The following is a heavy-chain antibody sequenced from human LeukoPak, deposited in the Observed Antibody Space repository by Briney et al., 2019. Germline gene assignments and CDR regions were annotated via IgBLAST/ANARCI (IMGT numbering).Heavy chain of an antibody. J-gene: IGHJ4*02. CDR3: ARDLEACGGDCYAFDY. V-gene: IGHV3-74*01. CDR1: AFTFTSYW. CDR2: INSDGSGT. D-gene: IGHD2-21*02. Sequence: GGSLRLSYAASAFTFTSYWIHWVRQAPGKGLVWVSRINSDGSGTSDADFVKGRFTISRDNSKNTLYLQMNSLRAEDTAMYYCARDLEACGGDCYAFDYWGQGTLVTVSS.